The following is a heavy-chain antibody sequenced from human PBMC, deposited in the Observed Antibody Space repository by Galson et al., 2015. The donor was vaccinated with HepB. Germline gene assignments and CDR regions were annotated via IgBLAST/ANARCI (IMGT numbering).Heavy chain of an antibody. J-gene: IGHJ4*02. CDR3: ALRTGTYPYYFDF. V-gene: IGHV1-18*01. D-gene: IGHD3-10*01. CDR1: GYTFTSYG. CDR2: ISPYNGNT. Sequence: SVKVSCKASGYTFTSYGLSWLRQAPGQGLEYMGWISPYNGNTKYAQKLQGRVTMTTDKSTTTAYMELRSLRSYDTAVYYCALRTGTYPYYFDFWGQGTLVAVSS.